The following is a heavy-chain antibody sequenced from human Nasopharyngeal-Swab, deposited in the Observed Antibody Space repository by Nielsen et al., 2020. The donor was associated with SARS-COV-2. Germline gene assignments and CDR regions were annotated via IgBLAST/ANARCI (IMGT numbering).Heavy chain of an antibody. CDR2: ISNGGSNK. CDR3: AKGGAVSIAAD. V-gene: IGHV3-30*18. Sequence: GESLKISCAASGFTFSSYGMHWVRQAPGKGLEWVAVISNGGSNKYYADSVKGRFTISRDNSKNTLYLQMNSLRAEDTAVYYCAKGGAVSIAADWGQGTLVTVSS. CDR1: GFTFSSYG. J-gene: IGHJ4*02. D-gene: IGHD6-13*01.